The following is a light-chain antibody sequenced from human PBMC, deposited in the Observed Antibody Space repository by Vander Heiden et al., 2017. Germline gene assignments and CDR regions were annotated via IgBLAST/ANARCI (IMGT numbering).Light chain of an antibody. CDR1: SSNIGSNT. CDR3: AAWDDNLSGWV. CDR2: SHN. J-gene: IGLJ3*02. Sequence: QSVLTQPPSASGTPRQSVTISCSGRSSNIGSNTVNWYQQIPGTAPKLLIYSHNQRPSGVPDRFSGSKSGTSASLAISGLQSEDEADYYCAAWDDNLSGWVFGGGTKLTVL. V-gene: IGLV1-44*01.